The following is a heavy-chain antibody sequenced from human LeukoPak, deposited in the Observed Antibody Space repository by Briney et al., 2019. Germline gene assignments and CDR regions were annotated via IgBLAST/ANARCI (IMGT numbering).Heavy chain of an antibody. V-gene: IGHV1-2*02. D-gene: IGHD2-2*01. J-gene: IGHJ4*02. Sequence: ASVKVSCKASGYTFTGYYMHWVRQAPGQGLEWMGWINPNSGGTNYAQKFQGRVTMTRDTSISTAYMELSRLRSDDTAVYYCARDLGCSRTSCYYASDYWGQGTLLTVSS. CDR2: INPNSGGT. CDR3: ARDLGCSRTSCYYASDY. CDR1: GYTFTGYY.